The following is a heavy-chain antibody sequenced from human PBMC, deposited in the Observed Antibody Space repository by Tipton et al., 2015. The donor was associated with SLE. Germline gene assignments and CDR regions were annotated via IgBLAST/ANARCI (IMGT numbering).Heavy chain of an antibody. Sequence: TLSLTCSVSGVSITSSYWTWIRQPPGKGLEWIGYVDDQGRGTSTPSLKGRATMSADTSTSQFSLNLVSVTTADTAVYYCARGSGWHLYWGQGTLVTVSS. J-gene: IGHJ4*02. CDR1: GVSITSSY. D-gene: IGHD1-26*01. CDR3: ARGSGWHLY. CDR2: VDDQGRG. V-gene: IGHV4-59*01.